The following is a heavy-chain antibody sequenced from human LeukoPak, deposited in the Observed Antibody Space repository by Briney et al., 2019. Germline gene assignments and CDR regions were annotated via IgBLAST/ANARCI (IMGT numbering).Heavy chain of an antibody. CDR2: IYYSGST. J-gene: IGHJ2*01. CDR3: ARVYYSNSYDYWYFDL. D-gene: IGHD6-13*01. Sequence: SETLSLTCAVSGGSISSYYWSWIRQPPGKGLEWIGYIYYSGSTNYNPSLKSRVTISVDTSKNQFSLKLSSVTAADTAVYYCARVYYSNSYDYWYFDLWGRGTLVTVSS. V-gene: IGHV4-59*01. CDR1: GGSISSYY.